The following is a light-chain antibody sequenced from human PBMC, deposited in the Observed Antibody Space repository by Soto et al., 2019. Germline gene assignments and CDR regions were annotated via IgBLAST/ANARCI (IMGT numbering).Light chain of an antibody. CDR1: QSVSSY. Sequence: EIVLTQSPATLSLSPGERATLSCRASQSVSSYLAWYQQQPGQAPRLLIYGASNRATGIPARFSGSGSGTDFTLTISSLEPEDFAVYYCQQRSNWPPMYTFGQGTKLEIK. CDR2: GAS. V-gene: IGKV3-11*01. J-gene: IGKJ2*01. CDR3: QQRSNWPPMYT.